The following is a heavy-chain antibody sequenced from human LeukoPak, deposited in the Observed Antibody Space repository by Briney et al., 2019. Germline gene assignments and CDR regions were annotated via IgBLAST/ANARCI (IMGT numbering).Heavy chain of an antibody. CDR3: AGPMVWGVTSRLDY. Sequence: PSETLSLTCAVYGGSFSGYYWSWIRQPPGKGLEWIGEINHSGSTNYNPSLKSRVTISVDTSKNQFSLKLSSVTAADTAVYYCAGPMVWGVTSRLDYWGQGTLVTVSS. J-gene: IGHJ4*02. CDR2: INHSGST. V-gene: IGHV4-34*01. D-gene: IGHD3-10*01. CDR1: GGSFSGYY.